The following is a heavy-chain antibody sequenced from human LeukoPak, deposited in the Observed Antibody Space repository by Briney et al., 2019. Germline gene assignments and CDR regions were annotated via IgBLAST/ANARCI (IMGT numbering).Heavy chain of an antibody. V-gene: IGHV3-43*02. Sequence: GGSLRLSCAASGFTFNDYAMHWLRQSPGKSLEWVSLISGDGKNTYSEDSVKGRFTISRDNTKNSLYLQMNNLRTEDTAFYYCARASPRGWYHWNYFSDNWGLGTLVTVSS. CDR2: ISGDGKNT. D-gene: IGHD1-7*01. J-gene: IGHJ4*02. CDR3: ARASPRGWYHWNYFSDN. CDR1: GFTFNDYA.